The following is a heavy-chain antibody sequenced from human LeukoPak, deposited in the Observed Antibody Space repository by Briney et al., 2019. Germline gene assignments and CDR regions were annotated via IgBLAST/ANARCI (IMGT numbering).Heavy chain of an antibody. Sequence: SETLSLTCTVSGGSISRYYWSWIRQPPGKGLEWIGYIYYSGSTNYNPSLKSRVTISVDTSKNQFSLKLSSVTAADTAVYYCASGPGGFLEWFSGNNWFDPWGRGTLVTVSS. CDR3: ASGPGGFLEWFSGNNWFDP. CDR2: IYYSGST. J-gene: IGHJ5*02. V-gene: IGHV4-59*01. D-gene: IGHD3-3*01. CDR1: GGSISRYY.